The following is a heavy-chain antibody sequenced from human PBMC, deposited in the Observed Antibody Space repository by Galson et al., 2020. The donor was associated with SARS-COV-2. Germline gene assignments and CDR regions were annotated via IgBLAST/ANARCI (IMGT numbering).Heavy chain of an antibody. V-gene: IGHV1-58*01. CDR1: GFTFTSSA. Sequence: SVKVSCKASGFTFTSSAVQWVRQARGQRLEWIGWIVVGSGNTNYAQKVQERVTITRDMSTSTAYMELSSLRSEDTAVYYCAADTYCSSTSCYQSAYYYYYGMDVWGQGTTVTVSS. J-gene: IGHJ6*02. CDR2: IVVGSGNT. D-gene: IGHD2-2*01. CDR3: AADTYCSSTSCYQSAYYYYYGMDV.